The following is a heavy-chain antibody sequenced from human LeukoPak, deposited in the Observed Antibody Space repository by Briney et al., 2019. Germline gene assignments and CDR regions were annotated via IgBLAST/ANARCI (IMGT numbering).Heavy chain of an antibody. Sequence: GGSLRLSCTASGFTFNNYWLSWVRQAPGKGLEWVANIKHDEIEKYYVDSVKGRFTISRDDAKNSLFLQMNSLRVEDTGIYYCTRVPYCDFWSSDYWGQGTLVTVSS. V-gene: IGHV3-7*01. CDR1: GFTFNNYW. J-gene: IGHJ4*02. CDR2: IKHDEIEK. CDR3: TRVPYCDFWSSDY. D-gene: IGHD4-17*01.